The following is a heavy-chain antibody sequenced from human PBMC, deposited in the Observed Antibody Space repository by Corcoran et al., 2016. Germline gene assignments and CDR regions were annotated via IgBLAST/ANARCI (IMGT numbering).Heavy chain of an antibody. CDR1: GYSISSGYY. CDR2: IYHSGST. Sequence: QVQLQESGPGLVKPSETLSLTCTVSGYSISSGYYWGWIRQPPGKGLEWIGSIYHSGSTYYNPSLKSRVTISVDTSKNQFSLKLSSVTAADTAVYYCARAGYSSSGGGSAFDIWGQGTMVTVSS. J-gene: IGHJ3*02. CDR3: ARAGYSSSGGGSAFDI. D-gene: IGHD6-13*01. V-gene: IGHV4-38-2*02.